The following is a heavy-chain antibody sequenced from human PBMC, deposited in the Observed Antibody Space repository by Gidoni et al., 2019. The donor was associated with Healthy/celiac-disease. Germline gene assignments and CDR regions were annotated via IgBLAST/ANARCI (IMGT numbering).Heavy chain of an antibody. CDR3: TRATTVVTSGFDY. CDR2: IRSKAYGETT. CDR1: GFTFGDYA. D-gene: IGHD4-17*01. J-gene: IGHJ4*02. V-gene: IGHV3-49*03. Sequence: EVQPVESGGGLVQPGRSLRLSCTASGFTFGDYAMSWFRQAPGKGLELVGFIRSKAYGETTEYAASVKGRFTISRDDSKSIAYLQMNSLKTEDTAVYYCTRATTVVTSGFDYWGQGTLVTVSS.